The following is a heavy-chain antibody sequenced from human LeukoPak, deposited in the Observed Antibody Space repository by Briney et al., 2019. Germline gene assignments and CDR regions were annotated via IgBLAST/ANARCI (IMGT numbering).Heavy chain of an antibody. Sequence: GASVKVSCKASGGTFSSYAINWVRQAPGQGLEWMGGIIPIFGTANYAQKFQGRVTITADESTSTAYMELSSLRSEDTAVYYCAGHRGYSYGILDYWGQGTLVTVSS. D-gene: IGHD5-18*01. V-gene: IGHV1-69*13. CDR1: GGTFSSYA. CDR2: IIPIFGTA. CDR3: AGHRGYSYGILDY. J-gene: IGHJ4*02.